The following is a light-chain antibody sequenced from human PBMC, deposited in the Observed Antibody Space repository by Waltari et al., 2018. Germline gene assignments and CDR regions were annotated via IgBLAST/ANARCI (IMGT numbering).Light chain of an antibody. CDR3: QQYDRFSGT. J-gene: IGKJ1*01. CDR1: QSISDW. Sequence: DIQMTQSPSTLSASVGDRVTITCRASQSISDWLAWYQQKPGTAPKLLIYKVSKLESGVPSRFSGSGSGTEFTLTISSMQPDDFATYYCQQYDRFSGTFGPGTKVEIK. V-gene: IGKV1-5*03. CDR2: KVS.